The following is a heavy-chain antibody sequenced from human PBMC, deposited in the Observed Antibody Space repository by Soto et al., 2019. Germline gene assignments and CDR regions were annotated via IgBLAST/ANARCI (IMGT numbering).Heavy chain of an antibody. CDR3: AKGRGGSGSLTPRVDF. CDR1: GFTFNNYA. CDR2: ISGGDDTT. D-gene: IGHD3-10*01. V-gene: IGHV3-23*01. J-gene: IGHJ4*02. Sequence: EVQLLESGGGLVQPGGSLRLSCAASGFTFNNYAMTWVRQAPGKGLEWVSAISGGDDTTSYADSVKGRFTVSRDGSKNTLYLQMSSLRAEDTALYYCAKGRGGSGSLTPRVDFWGQGTLVTVSS.